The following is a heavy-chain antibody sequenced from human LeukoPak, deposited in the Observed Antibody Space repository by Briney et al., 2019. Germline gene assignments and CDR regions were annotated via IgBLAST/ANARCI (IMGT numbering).Heavy chain of an antibody. V-gene: IGHV1-69*13. CDR1: GGTFSTYA. Sequence: GASVRVSCRASGGTFSTYANSWVRQAPGQGLEWLGGIIPIFGTANYAQKFQGRVTITADESTSTAYMELSSLRSEDTAVYYCARVEIVGTPPDYWGQGTLVTVSS. CDR3: ARVEIVGTPPDY. D-gene: IGHD5-12*01. CDR2: IIPIFGTA. J-gene: IGHJ4*02.